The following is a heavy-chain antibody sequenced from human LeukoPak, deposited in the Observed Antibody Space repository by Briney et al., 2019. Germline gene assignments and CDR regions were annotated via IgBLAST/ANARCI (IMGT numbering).Heavy chain of an antibody. V-gene: IGHV1-69*05. CDR3: ARVGDVRGYYYYYMDV. CDR1: GGTFSSYA. CDR2: IIPIFGTA. J-gene: IGHJ6*03. Sequence: SVKVSCKASGGTFSSYAISWVRQAPGQGLEWMGGIIPIFGTANYAQKFQGRVTITTDESTSTAYMELSSLRSEDTAVYYCARVGDVRGYYYYYMDVWGKGTTVTVSS. D-gene: IGHD3-10*01.